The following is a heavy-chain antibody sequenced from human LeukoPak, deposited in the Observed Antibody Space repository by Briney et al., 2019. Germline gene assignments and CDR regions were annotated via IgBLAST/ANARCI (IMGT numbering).Heavy chain of an antibody. D-gene: IGHD5-18*01. CDR2: IDWDDDK. V-gene: IGHV2-70*18. CDR1: GGSVSNYY. CDR3: ARTTAMVYFDY. J-gene: IGHJ4*02. Sequence: TLSLTCSVSGGSVSNYYWSWIRQPPGKALEWLALIDWDDDKYYSTSLKTRLTISKDTSKNQVVLTMTNMDPVDTATYYCARTTAMVYFDYWGQGTLVTVSS.